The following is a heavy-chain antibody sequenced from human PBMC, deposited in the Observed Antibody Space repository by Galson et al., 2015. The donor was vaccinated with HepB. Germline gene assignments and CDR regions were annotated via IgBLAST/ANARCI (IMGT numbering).Heavy chain of an antibody. D-gene: IGHD3-16*01. CDR1: GFTFNDYA. CDR2: ISYDGSEK. CDR3: ASAGGLTY. J-gene: IGHJ4*02. Sequence: SLRLSCAASGFTFNDYAMHWVRQAPDKGLEWVAVISYDGSEKYYADSVTGRFTISRDNSKNTLYLQMNSLRTEDTAVYYCASAGGLTYWGQGTLVTVSS. V-gene: IGHV3-30-3*01.